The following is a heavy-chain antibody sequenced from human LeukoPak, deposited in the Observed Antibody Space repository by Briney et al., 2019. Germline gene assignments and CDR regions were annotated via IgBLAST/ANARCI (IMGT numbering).Heavy chain of an antibody. Sequence: GGSLRLSCAASAFTFSRHWMTWVRQAPGKGLERVANINQDGSEIHYVGSVKGRFTISRDNAKNSLYLEMNSLRAEDTAVYYCARLPGSDSYFDFWGQGTLVTVSS. J-gene: IGHJ4*02. CDR3: ARLPGSDSYFDF. CDR1: AFTFSRHW. V-gene: IGHV3-7*03. D-gene: IGHD5-12*01. CDR2: INQDGSEI.